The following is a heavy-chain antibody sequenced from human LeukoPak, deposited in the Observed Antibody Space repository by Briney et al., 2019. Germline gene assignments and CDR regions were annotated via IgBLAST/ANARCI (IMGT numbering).Heavy chain of an antibody. J-gene: IGHJ4*02. D-gene: IGHD2-8*01. Sequence: SETLSLTCAVYGGSFSGYYWSWIRHPPGKGLEWIGEINHIGSTNYNPSLKSLVTISVDTSKNQSSLKLSSVTAADTAVYSWARVYCANGVCSEDDSWGQGTLVTVSS. CDR2: INHIGST. V-gene: IGHV4-34*01. CDR1: GGSFSGYY. CDR3: ARVYCANGVCSEDDS.